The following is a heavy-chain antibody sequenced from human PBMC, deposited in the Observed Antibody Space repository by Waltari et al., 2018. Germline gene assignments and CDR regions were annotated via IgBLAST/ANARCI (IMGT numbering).Heavy chain of an antibody. CDR1: GFTFISYA. Sequence: EVQLLESGGGLVQPGGSLRLSCAASGFTFISYAMTWVRQAPVKGLEWVSRFRGPALTTFYADSVKGRFSVSRDNSKNTLYLQINGLRADDTAVYYCAKAGGIAAAEFQFDFWGRGTLVTVSS. J-gene: IGHJ4*02. V-gene: IGHV3-23*01. CDR3: AKAGGIAAAEFQFDF. CDR2: FRGPALTT. D-gene: IGHD6-13*01.